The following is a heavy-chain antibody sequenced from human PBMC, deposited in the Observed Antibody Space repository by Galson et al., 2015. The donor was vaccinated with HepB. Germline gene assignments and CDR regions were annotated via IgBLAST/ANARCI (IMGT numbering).Heavy chain of an antibody. CDR1: AGTFRSYA. Sequence: SVKVSCKDSAGTFRSYAISWAREAPGQGLEWMGGSIPDFGTANYAQKFQGRVTITADESTSTAYMELSSLRSEDTAVYYCARCIAAAGTPYYYYYYMDVWGKGTTVTVSS. CDR3: ARCIAAAGTPYYYYYYMDV. D-gene: IGHD6-13*01. CDR2: SIPDFGTA. J-gene: IGHJ6*03. V-gene: IGHV1-69*01.